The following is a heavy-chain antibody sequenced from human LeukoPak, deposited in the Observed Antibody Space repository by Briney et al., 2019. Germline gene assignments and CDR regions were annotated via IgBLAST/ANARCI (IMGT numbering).Heavy chain of an antibody. Sequence: GGSLRLSCAASGFTLNKYAMNWARQAPGKGLEWVSVLIGSSGSTDYADSVKGRFTISRDTSKNTLYLEMNSLRAEDTAIYYCVKGAYDYIEIAYFDYWGQGTRVTVSS. CDR1: GFTLNKYA. CDR3: VKGAYDYIEIAYFDY. D-gene: IGHD5-12*01. V-gene: IGHV3-23*01. CDR2: LIGSSGST. J-gene: IGHJ4*02.